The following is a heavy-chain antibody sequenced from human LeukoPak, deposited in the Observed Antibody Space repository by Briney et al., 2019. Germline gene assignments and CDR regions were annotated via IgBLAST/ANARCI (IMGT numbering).Heavy chain of an antibody. J-gene: IGHJ4*02. Sequence: SVKVSCKASGGTFSSYVISWVRQAPGQGLEWMGGIFDTANYAQKFQGRVTITADESTSTAYMELSSLRSEDTAVYYCARGPRGYCSSTSCYADLYYFDYWGQGTLVTVSS. V-gene: IGHV1-69*01. CDR3: ARGPRGYCSSTSCYADLYYFDY. D-gene: IGHD2-2*01. CDR1: GGTFSSYV. CDR2: IFDTA.